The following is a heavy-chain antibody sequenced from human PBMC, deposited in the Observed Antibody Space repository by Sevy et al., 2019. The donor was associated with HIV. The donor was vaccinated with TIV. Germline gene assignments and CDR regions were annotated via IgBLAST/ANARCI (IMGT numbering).Heavy chain of an antibody. Sequence: ASVKVSCKSSGYTFTTYDINWVRQATGQGLEWMGWMNPNSGNTGYAQKFQGRVTMTSNTSISTAYMELSSLRSEDTAVYDCARIDSSGYMCNFDYWGQGTLVTVSS. CDR3: ARIDSSGYMCNFDY. J-gene: IGHJ4*02. V-gene: IGHV1-8*01. CDR1: GYTFTTYD. CDR2: MNPNSGNT. D-gene: IGHD3-22*01.